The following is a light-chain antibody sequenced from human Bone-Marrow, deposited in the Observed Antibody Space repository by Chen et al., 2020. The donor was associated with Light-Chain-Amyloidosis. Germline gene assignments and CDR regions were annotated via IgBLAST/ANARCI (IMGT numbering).Light chain of an antibody. Sequence: SYELTHPPSVSVSPGQTARLTCAGDDLPTKYAYLYQQKPGKAPVLVIHRDTERPSGISERFSGSSSGTTATLTISGVQAEDEADYHCQSADSSGTYEVIFGGGTKLTVL. J-gene: IGLJ2*01. CDR3: QSADSSGTYEVI. V-gene: IGLV3-25*03. CDR2: RDT. CDR1: DLPTKY.